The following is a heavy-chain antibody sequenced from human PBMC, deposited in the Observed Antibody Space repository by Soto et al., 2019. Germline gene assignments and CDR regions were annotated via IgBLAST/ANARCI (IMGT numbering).Heavy chain of an antibody. V-gene: IGHV1-69*08. Sequence: QVQLVQSGAEVKKPGSSVKVSCKASGGTFSSYTISWVRQAPGRGLEWMGRMIPILGIANYAQKFQGRVTITADKSTSTAYMELSSLRSEDTAVYYCAREGEVGVWGQGTMVTVSS. J-gene: IGHJ3*01. CDR1: GGTFSSYT. CDR2: MIPILGIA. D-gene: IGHD3-16*01. CDR3: AREGEVGV.